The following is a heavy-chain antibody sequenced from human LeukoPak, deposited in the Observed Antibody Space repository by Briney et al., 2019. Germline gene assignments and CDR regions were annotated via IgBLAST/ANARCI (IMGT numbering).Heavy chain of an antibody. Sequence: GGSLRLSCAASGFTFSSYSMNWVRQAPGKGLEWVSSISSSSSYIYYADSVKGRFTISRDNAKNSLYLQMNSLRAEDTAVYYCARKSRQLWSPRPTDYWGQGTLVTVSS. V-gene: IGHV3-21*01. D-gene: IGHD5-18*01. CDR2: ISSSSSYI. CDR1: GFTFSSYS. J-gene: IGHJ4*02. CDR3: ARKSRQLWSPRPTDY.